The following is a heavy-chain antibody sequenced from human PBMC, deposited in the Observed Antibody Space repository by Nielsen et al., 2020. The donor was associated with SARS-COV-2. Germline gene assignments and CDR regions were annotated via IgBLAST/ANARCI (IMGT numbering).Heavy chain of an antibody. V-gene: IGHV4-34*01. CDR3: ARGRGGSRGWYASDY. D-gene: IGHD6-19*01. Sequence: SETLSLTCAVYGGSFSGYYWSWTRQPPGKGLEWIGEINHSGSTNYNPSLKSRVTISVDTSKNQFSLKLSSVTAADTAVYYCARGRGGSRGWYASDYWGQGTLVTVSS. CDR2: INHSGST. J-gene: IGHJ4*02. CDR1: GGSFSGYY.